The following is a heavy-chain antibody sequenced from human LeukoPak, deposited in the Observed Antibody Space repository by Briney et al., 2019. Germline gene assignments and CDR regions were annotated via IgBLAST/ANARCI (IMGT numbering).Heavy chain of an antibody. Sequence: SETLSLTCTVSGGSISSGSYYWSWIRQPAGKGLEWIGRICTSGSTNYNPSLKSRVTISVDTSKNQFSLKLSSVTAADTAVYYCARETRLTGDDAFDIWGQGTMVTVSS. CDR1: GGSISSGSYY. CDR2: ICTSGST. J-gene: IGHJ3*02. CDR3: ARETRLTGDDAFDI. D-gene: IGHD7-27*01. V-gene: IGHV4-61*02.